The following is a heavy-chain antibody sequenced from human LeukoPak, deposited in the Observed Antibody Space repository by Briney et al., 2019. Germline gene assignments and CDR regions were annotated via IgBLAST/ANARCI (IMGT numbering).Heavy chain of an antibody. Sequence: GGSLRLSCAASGFVFSNSWMGWVRLAPGKGLEWVANIKEDGSETYYVDSVKGRFTISRDNAKNSLDLQMNSLRDEDTAVYYCARGCTLRSGSYYLARPRNQFDPWGQGTLVTVSS. D-gene: IGHD3-10*01. CDR2: IKEDGSET. J-gene: IGHJ5*02. CDR3: ARGCTLRSGSYYLARPRNQFDP. CDR1: GFVFSNSW. V-gene: IGHV3-7*01.